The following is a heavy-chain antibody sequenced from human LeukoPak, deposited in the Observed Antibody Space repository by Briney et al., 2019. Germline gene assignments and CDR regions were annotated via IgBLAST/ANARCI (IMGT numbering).Heavy chain of an antibody. CDR2: IYYSGST. D-gene: IGHD6-13*01. Sequence: SETLSLTCTVSGGSISSNSYYWGWIRQPPGKGLEWIGSIYYSGSTFYNPSLKSRVTISVDTSKNQFSLKLSSVTAADTAVYYCARGRGSSWYYFDYWGQGTLVTVSS. CDR3: ARGRGSSWYYFDY. J-gene: IGHJ4*02. CDR1: GGSISSNSYY. V-gene: IGHV4-39*07.